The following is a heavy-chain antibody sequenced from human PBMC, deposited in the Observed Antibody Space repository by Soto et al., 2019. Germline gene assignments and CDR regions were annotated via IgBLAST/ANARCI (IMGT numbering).Heavy chain of an antibody. CDR3: AREEGLLNWFDP. J-gene: IGHJ5*02. CDR1: GFTFSTYA. Sequence: GGSLRLSCAASGFTFSTYAMIWVRQAPGKGLEWVSVITGSGGSTYYADSVKGRFTISRDNAKNSLYLQMNSLRAEDTAVYYCAREEGLLNWFDPWGQGTLVTVSS. V-gene: IGHV3-23*01. CDR2: ITGSGGST. D-gene: IGHD1-26*01.